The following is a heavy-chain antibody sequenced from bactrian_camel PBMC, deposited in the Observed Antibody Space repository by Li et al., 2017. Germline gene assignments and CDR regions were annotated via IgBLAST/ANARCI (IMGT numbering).Heavy chain of an antibody. D-gene: IGHD6*01. CDR3: AVDGGEDIIRTVAHAPC. J-gene: IGHJ4*01. Sequence: HVQLVESGGGLVQSGGSLRLSCAASGYVYSGCGMGWYRQAARKPRELVPTITSGGTTWYADSVKGRFAISQDKAKNTLYLQMNSLKPEDTAEYFCAVDGGEDIIRTVAHAPCWGQGTQVTVS. CDR2: ITSGGTT. V-gene: IGHV3S53*01. CDR1: GYVYSGCG.